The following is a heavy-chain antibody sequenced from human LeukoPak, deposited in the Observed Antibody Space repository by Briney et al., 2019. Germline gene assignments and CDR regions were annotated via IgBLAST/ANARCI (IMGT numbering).Heavy chain of an antibody. J-gene: IGHJ4*02. Sequence: ASVKVSCKASGYTFTGYYIHRVRQAPGQGLEWMGWINPNSGGTNYAQKFQGRVTMTRDTSISTAYMELSSLRSDDTAVYYCARSSEVVTAINDYWGQGTLVTVSS. D-gene: IGHD2-21*02. CDR3: ARSSEVVTAINDY. CDR1: GYTFTGYY. CDR2: INPNSGGT. V-gene: IGHV1-2*02.